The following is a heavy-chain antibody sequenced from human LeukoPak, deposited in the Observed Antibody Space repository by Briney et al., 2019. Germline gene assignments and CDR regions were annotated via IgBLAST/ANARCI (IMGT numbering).Heavy chain of an antibody. Sequence: ASVNVSCKSSGYTFTRYYMHWVRQAPGQGLEWMGWINPNSGGTNYAQKFQGRVTMTRDTSISTAYMELSRLRSDDTAVYYCTCGGTAFDYWGQGTLVTVSS. J-gene: IGHJ4*02. V-gene: IGHV1-2*02. CDR1: GYTFTRYY. CDR3: TCGGTAFDY. D-gene: IGHD2-21*02. CDR2: INPNSGGT.